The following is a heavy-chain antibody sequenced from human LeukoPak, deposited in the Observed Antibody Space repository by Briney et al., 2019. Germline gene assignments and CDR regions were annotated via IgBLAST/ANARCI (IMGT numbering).Heavy chain of an antibody. CDR3: ARLYSTSFPLY. J-gene: IGHJ4*02. CDR1: GGAISSYY. D-gene: IGHD6-6*01. CDR2: IYYSGST. Sequence: SETLSLTCTASGGAISSYYWSWLRQPPGKGLEWIGYIYYSGSTNYNPSLKSRVTISVDTSKNQFSLKLSSVTAADTAVYYCARLYSTSFPLYWGQGTRVTVSS. V-gene: IGHV4-59*08.